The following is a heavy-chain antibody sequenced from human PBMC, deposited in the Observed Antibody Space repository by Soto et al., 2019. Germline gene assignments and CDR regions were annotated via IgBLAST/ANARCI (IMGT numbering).Heavy chain of an antibody. Sequence: ASVKVSCKASGYTFTGYYMHWVRQAPGQGLEWMGWISAYNGNTNYAQKLQGRVTMTTDTSTSTAYMELRSLRFDDTAVYYCARGICGSNCFKILDLNWFDPWGQGTLVTVSS. J-gene: IGHJ5*02. CDR1: GYTFTGYY. V-gene: IGHV1-18*04. D-gene: IGHD2-21*01. CDR2: ISAYNGNT. CDR3: ARGICGSNCFKILDLNWFDP.